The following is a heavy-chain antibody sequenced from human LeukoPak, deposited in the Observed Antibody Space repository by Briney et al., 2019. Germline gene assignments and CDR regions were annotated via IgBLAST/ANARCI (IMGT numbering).Heavy chain of an antibody. CDR2: ISSSSSYI. D-gene: IGHD6-19*01. V-gene: IGHV3-21*04. CDR3: AKTTIGYSSGRYPGWPVDY. J-gene: IGHJ4*02. Sequence: GGSLRLSCAASGFTFSSYSMNWVRQAPGKGLEWVSSISSSSSYIYYADSVKGRFTISRDNAKNSLYLQMNSLRAEDTALYYCAKTTIGYSSGRYPGWPVDYWGQGTLVTVSS. CDR1: GFTFSSYS.